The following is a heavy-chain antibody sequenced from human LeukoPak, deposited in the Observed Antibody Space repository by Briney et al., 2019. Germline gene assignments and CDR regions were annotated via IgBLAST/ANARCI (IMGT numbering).Heavy chain of an antibody. CDR3: ARAKLWFGELLSD. CDR2: MNPNSGNT. CDR1: GYTFTSYD. D-gene: IGHD3-10*01. J-gene: IGHJ4*02. V-gene: IGHV1-8*03. Sequence: ASVKVSCKASGYTFTSYDINWVRQATGQGLEWMGWMNPNSGNTGYAQKFQGRVTITRNTSISTAYMGLSSLRSEDTAVYYCARAKLWFGELLSDWGQGTLVTVSS.